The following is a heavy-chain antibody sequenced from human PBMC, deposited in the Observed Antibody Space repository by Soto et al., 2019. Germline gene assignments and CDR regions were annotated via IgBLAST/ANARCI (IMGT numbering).Heavy chain of an antibody. CDR2: IKEDGSEK. V-gene: IGHV3-7*01. D-gene: IGHD3-10*01. Sequence: EVQLVESGGGLVQRGGSLTLSCTACGFGLSDYWMTWVRQAPGKGLEWVANIKEDGSEKYYVDSVKGRFTISRDNAKNSLYLQMDRLRAEDTALYFCTRSYSLFDIWGQGTPVTVSS. CDR3: TRSYSLFDI. J-gene: IGHJ4*02. CDR1: GFGLSDYW.